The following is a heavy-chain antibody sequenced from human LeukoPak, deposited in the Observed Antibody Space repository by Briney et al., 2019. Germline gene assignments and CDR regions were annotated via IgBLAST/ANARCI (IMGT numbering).Heavy chain of an antibody. V-gene: IGHV1-3*01. D-gene: IGHD2-15*01. Sequence: ASVKVSCKASGYTFTSYAMHWVRQAPGQRLEWMGWINAGNGNTKYSQKFQGRVTITRDTSASTAYMELSSLRSEDTAVYYCARSSILGYCSGGSCAADVWGQGTTVTASS. J-gene: IGHJ6*02. CDR3: ARSSILGYCSGGSCAADV. CDR2: INAGNGNT. CDR1: GYTFTSYA.